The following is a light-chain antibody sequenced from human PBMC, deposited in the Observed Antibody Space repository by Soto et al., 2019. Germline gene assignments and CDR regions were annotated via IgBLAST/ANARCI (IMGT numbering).Light chain of an antibody. V-gene: IGKV2-28*01. CDR1: QSLLHSNGYNY. Sequence: DIVMTQSPLSLPVTPGEPASISCRSSQSLLHSNGYNYLDWYLQKPGQSPQLLIYLGSNRASGVPDRFSGSGSGTDFTLKISRVEAEDVSVYYCMQALQTPLFTFGPGTKVHI. CDR3: MQALQTPLFT. J-gene: IGKJ3*01. CDR2: LGS.